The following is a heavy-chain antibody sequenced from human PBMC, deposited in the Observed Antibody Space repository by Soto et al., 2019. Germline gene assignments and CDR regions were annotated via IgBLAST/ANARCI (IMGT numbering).Heavy chain of an antibody. Sequence: GGSLRLSCAASGFTFDDYAMHWVRQAPGKGLEWVSGISWNSGSIGYADSVKGRFTISRDNAKNSLYLQMNSLRAEDTALYYCAKGPRSEPIAAAGTLFDYWGQGTLVTVSS. CDR1: GFTFDDYA. CDR3: AKGPRSEPIAAAGTLFDY. J-gene: IGHJ4*02. CDR2: ISWNSGSI. D-gene: IGHD6-13*01. V-gene: IGHV3-9*01.